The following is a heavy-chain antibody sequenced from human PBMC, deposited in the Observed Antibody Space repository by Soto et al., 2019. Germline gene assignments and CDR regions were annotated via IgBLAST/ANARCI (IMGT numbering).Heavy chain of an antibody. CDR3: ARDAGSYGRHDRYYYYGMDV. D-gene: IGHD5-18*01. V-gene: IGHV4-30-2*06. J-gene: IGHJ6*02. CDR1: GASIYKGGYF. Sequence: SETLSLTCSVSGASIYKGGYFWSWIRQSPGKGLEWIGHIHNSGSPYNNPSLKSRVTISVDRSKNQFSLKLSSVTAADTAVYYCARDAGSYGRHDRYYYYGMDVWGQGTTVTVSS. CDR2: IHNSGSP.